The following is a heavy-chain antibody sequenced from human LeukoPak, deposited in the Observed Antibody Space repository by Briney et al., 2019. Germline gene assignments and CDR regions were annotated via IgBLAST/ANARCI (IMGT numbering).Heavy chain of an antibody. Sequence: GGSLRLSCAASGFTFSSYAMSWVRQAPGKGLEWGSVISGSGDTASYADSVKGRFTISRDNSKNTLSLQMNSLRAEDTAIYYCAKDWNSPVAGTGYFQHWGQGTLVTVSS. CDR2: ISGSGDTA. V-gene: IGHV3-23*01. D-gene: IGHD6-19*01. CDR3: AKDWNSPVAGTGYFQH. J-gene: IGHJ1*01. CDR1: GFTFSSYA.